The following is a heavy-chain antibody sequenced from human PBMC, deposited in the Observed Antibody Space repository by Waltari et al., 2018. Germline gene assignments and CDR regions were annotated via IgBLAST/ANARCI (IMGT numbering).Heavy chain of an antibody. CDR1: GFSLGSFG. CDR3: AKDAFGNTYLDH. Sequence: QVQLVASGGGVVKPGMSLRLSCPASGFSLGSFGMHWVRQAPGKGVEWVVLIFFGGGDTFYADSVRGRFTISRDNSKNTLYLDINSLRLDDTAIYYCAKDAFGNTYLDHWGQGTLVTVSS. J-gene: IGHJ4*02. D-gene: IGHD3-10*01. CDR2: IFFGGGDT. V-gene: IGHV3-30*19.